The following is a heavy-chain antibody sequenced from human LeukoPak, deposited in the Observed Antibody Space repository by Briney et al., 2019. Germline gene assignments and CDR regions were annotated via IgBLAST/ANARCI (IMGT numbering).Heavy chain of an antibody. Sequence: PSETLSLTCAVYGGSLSGYYWSWIRQPPGKGLEWIGEINHSGSTNYDPSLKSRVTISVDTSKNQFSLKLSSVTAADTAVYYCADSVATSAFDIWGQGTMVTVSS. V-gene: IGHV4-34*01. CDR1: GGSLSGYY. D-gene: IGHD4-23*01. CDR2: INHSGST. CDR3: ADSVATSAFDI. J-gene: IGHJ3*02.